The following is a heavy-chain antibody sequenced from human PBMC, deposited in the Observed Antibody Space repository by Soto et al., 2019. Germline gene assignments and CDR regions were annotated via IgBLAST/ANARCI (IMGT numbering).Heavy chain of an antibody. Sequence: ASVKVSCKASGYTFTSYAMHWVRQAPGQRLEWMGWINAGNGNTKYSQKFQGRVTITRDTSASTAYMELSSLRSEDTAVYYCAREGYQQLVRHPHFQHWGQGTLVTVAS. D-gene: IGHD6-13*01. CDR2: INAGNGNT. CDR1: GYTFTSYA. J-gene: IGHJ1*01. V-gene: IGHV1-3*01. CDR3: AREGYQQLVRHPHFQH.